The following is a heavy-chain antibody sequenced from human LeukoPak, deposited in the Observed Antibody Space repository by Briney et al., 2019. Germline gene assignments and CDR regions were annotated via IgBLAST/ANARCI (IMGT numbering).Heavy chain of an antibody. CDR2: IYSGGST. J-gene: IGHJ4*02. D-gene: IGHD3-3*01. CDR1: GFTVSSNY. CDR3: ARGYDFWSGYKDY. V-gene: IGHV3-66*02. Sequence: GGSLRLSCAASGFTVSSNYMSWVRQAPGKGLEWVSVIYSGGSTYYADSVKGRFTISRDNSKNTLYLQMNSLRAGDTAVYYCARGYDFWSGYKDYWGQGTLVTVSS.